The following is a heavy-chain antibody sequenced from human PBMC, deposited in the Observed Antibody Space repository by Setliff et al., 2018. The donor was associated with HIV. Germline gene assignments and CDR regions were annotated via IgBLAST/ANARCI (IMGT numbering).Heavy chain of an antibody. CDR3: AKDHKGYYYDSSGYHYEGVDY. Sequence: GGSLRLSCAASGFTFSTYSMNWVRQAPGKGLEWVSYISGTSGTMYYADSVKGRFTISRDNAKNSLFLQMNSLTAEDTAVYYCAKDHKGYYYDSSGYHYEGVDYWGQGTLVTVSS. J-gene: IGHJ4*02. V-gene: IGHV3-48*01. CDR2: ISGTSGTM. D-gene: IGHD3-22*01. CDR1: GFTFSTYS.